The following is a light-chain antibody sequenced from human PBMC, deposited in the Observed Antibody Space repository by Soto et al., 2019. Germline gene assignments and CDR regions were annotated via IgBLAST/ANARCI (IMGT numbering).Light chain of an antibody. CDR3: QQSSNWPRT. J-gene: IGKJ1*01. V-gene: IGKV3-15*01. CDR1: QFISNS. CDR2: GAS. Sequence: EIVLTQSPGTLSLSPGERVSLSCRASQFISNSLAWYQQRPGQPPRLLIYGASTRAAGISARFSGSGSGTEFTLTISSLQSEDFAVYYCQQSSNWPRTFGQGTKVDIK.